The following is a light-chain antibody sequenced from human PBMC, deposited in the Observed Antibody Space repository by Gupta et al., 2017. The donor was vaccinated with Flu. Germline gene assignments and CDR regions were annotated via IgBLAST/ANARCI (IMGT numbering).Light chain of an antibody. CDR1: SSNIGSNA. CDR2: TNN. J-gene: IGLJ1*01. V-gene: IGLV1-44*01. Sequence: QSVLTQPPSASGTPGQRVTISCSGSSSNIGSNAVNWYQQLPGTAPKLLIYTNNQRPSGVPARFSGSKSGTSAALAISGLQSEEEADYYCEAWEDSLTGSYVFGTGTKVTVL. CDR3: EAWEDSLTGSYV.